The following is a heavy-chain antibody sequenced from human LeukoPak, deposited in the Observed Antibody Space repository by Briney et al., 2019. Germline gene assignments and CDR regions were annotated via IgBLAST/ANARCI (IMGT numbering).Heavy chain of an antibody. Sequence: PGGSLRLSCAASGFTVITNYMSWVRQAPGKGLEWVSAISGSGGSTYYADSVKGRFTISRDNSKNTLDLQMNSLRAEDTAVYYCAKTQKYCSSTSCPPREGDYWGQGTLVTVSS. V-gene: IGHV3-23*01. J-gene: IGHJ4*02. D-gene: IGHD2-2*01. CDR3: AKTQKYCSSTSCPPREGDY. CDR2: ISGSGGST. CDR1: GFTVITNY.